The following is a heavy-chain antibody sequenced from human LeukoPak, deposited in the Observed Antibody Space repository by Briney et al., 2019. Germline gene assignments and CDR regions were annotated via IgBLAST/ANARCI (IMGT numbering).Heavy chain of an antibody. CDR3: ARDSRAVAADFDY. V-gene: IGHV3-21*01. J-gene: IGHJ4*02. Sequence: GGSLRLSCAASGFSLSTFWMHWVRQAPGKGLEWVSSISSSGSYIYYADSVKGRFTISRDNAKNSLYLQMNSLRAEDTAEYFCARDSRAVAADFDYWGQGTLVTVSS. CDR2: ISSSGSYI. D-gene: IGHD6-19*01. CDR1: GFSLSTFW.